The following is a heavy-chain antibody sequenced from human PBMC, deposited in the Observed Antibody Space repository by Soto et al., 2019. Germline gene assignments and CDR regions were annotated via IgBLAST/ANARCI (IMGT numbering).Heavy chain of an antibody. CDR1: GDSFANYY. CDR3: AGRGGLGDSFDV. J-gene: IGHJ3*01. Sequence: QVQLVQSGAEVKKPGASVKVSCKASGDSFANYYIHWVRQAPERGLEWMGWINPNSRGTNFAQKFQDWVTMTWDTSISTSYMALRKLKTDDTASYYWAGRGGLGDSFDVWGQGTVVTVSS. CDR2: INPNSRGT. V-gene: IGHV1-2*04. D-gene: IGHD3-16*01.